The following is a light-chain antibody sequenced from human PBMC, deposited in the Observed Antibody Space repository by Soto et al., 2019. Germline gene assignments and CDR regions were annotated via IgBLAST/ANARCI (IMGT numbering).Light chain of an antibody. CDR1: QSISSRY. CDR3: QQYDSSPT. V-gene: IGKV3-20*01. J-gene: IGKJ1*01. Sequence: EIFFTQSPGTLSLSPGERATLSCRASQSISSRYLAWYQQKPGQAPRLLMYGVSSRATGTPDRLSGSGSGTDFTLTIRRLEPEDFAVYHCQQYDSSPTFGQGTKVDIK. CDR2: GVS.